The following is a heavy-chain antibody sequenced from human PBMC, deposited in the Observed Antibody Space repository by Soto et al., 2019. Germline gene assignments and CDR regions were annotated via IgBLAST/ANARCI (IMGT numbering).Heavy chain of an antibody. CDR1: GYSFTSYW. D-gene: IGHD6-6*01. CDR3: ASSYSSSSSGGYGMDV. CDR2: IDPSDSYT. J-gene: IGHJ6*02. Sequence: VESLKISCKGSGYSFTSYWISWVRQIAGKGLEWMGRIDPSDSYTNYSPSFQGHVTISADKSISTAYLQRSSLKASDTAMYYCASSYSSSSSGGYGMDVWGQGTTVTVSS. V-gene: IGHV5-10-1*01.